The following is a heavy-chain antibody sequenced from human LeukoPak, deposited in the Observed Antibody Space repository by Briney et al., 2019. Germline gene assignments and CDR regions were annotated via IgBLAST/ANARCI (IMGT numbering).Heavy chain of an antibody. Sequence: GGSLRLSCAASGFTVSSNYMSWVRQAPGKGLEWVSVIYSGGSTYYADSVKGRFTISRDNSKDTLYLQMNSLRAEDTAVYYCAREASSGYYPPYYFDYWGQGTLVTVSS. D-gene: IGHD3-22*01. V-gene: IGHV3-53*01. J-gene: IGHJ4*02. CDR1: GFTVSSNY. CDR2: IYSGGST. CDR3: AREASSGYYPPYYFDY.